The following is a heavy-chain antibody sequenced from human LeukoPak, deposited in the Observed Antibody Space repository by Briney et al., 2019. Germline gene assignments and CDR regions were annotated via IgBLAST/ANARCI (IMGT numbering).Heavy chain of an antibody. CDR3: ARANDYGGCFDY. V-gene: IGHV1-3*01. CDR2: FNSDTGDT. Sequence: ASVKVSCKATGYTLTNYAIHWVRQAPGQRLEWMGWFNSDTGDTEYSQKFQGRVTISRGTSANTAYMELNRLRPEDTAVFYCARANDYGGCFDYWGQGTLVTVSS. CDR1: GYTLTNYA. D-gene: IGHD4-23*01. J-gene: IGHJ4*02.